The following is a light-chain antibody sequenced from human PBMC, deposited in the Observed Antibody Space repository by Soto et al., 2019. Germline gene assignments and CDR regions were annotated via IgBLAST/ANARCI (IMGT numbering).Light chain of an antibody. CDR2: GAS. Sequence: ETVVTQSPATLSVSPGERATLSCRASQSVTTNLAWYQQKSGQAPRLLIYGASTRATGVPARFSGSGSGTEFTLTLSSLQSEDFAVYYCQQYNDWPPYTFGQGTKLEIK. J-gene: IGKJ2*01. V-gene: IGKV3-15*01. CDR1: QSVTTN. CDR3: QQYNDWPPYT.